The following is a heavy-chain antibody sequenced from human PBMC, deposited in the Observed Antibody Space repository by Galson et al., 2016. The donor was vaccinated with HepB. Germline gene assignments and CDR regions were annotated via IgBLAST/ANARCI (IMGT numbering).Heavy chain of an antibody. CDR3: ARARDYNGSFHTRGWVGYFDT. Sequence: LRLSCAASGFTFSTYWMSWVRQAPGKGLEWVANIKQDGSEKYYVGSVRGRFTISRDNAKNSVSLQMKSLRAEDTAVYYCARARDYNGSFHTRGWVGYFDTWGQGALVTVSS. CDR1: GFTFSTYW. D-gene: IGHD2-8*01. CDR2: IKQDGSEK. J-gene: IGHJ5*02. V-gene: IGHV3-7*01.